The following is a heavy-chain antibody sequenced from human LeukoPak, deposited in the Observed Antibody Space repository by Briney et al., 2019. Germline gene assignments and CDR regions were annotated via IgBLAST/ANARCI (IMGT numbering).Heavy chain of an antibody. V-gene: IGHV3-23*01. D-gene: IGHD5-24*01. CDR1: GFSFSSYA. CDR2: ISGGVSPT. Sequence: GGSLRLAWAASGFSFSSYAMSWVRQPPGNLLEWVSTISGGVSPTHFADSVKGRFTLSRDNSKNTLYLQMNSLSVEDTAVYYCARDLDDYNPLAPFFQHWGLGPLVTVSS. CDR3: ARDLDDYNPLAPFFQH. J-gene: IGHJ1*01.